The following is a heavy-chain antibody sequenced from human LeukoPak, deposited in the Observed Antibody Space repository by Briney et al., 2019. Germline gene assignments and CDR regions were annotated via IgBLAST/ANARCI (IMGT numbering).Heavy chain of an antibody. J-gene: IGHJ6*03. CDR3: AKITYYDFWSGYLMDYYMDV. CDR2: ISAYNGNT. Sequence: ASVKVSCKASGYTFTSYGISWVRQAPGQGLEWMGWISAYNGNTNYAQKFQGRVTITADESTSTAYMELSSLRSEDTAVYYCAKITYYDFWSGYLMDYYMDVWGKGTTVTVSS. CDR1: GYTFTSYG. D-gene: IGHD3-3*01. V-gene: IGHV1-18*01.